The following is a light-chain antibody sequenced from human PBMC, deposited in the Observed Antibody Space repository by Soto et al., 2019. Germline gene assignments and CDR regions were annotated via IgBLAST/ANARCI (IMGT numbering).Light chain of an antibody. CDR1: QSVSSY. CDR3: QQRHMWPIT. V-gene: IGKV3-11*01. CDR2: GAS. J-gene: IGKJ5*01. Sequence: EIVLTQSPATLSLSPGERATLSCGASQSVSSYLAWYQQKPGQAPRLLIYGASTRATGIPDRFSGSGSGTDFTLTISSLEPEDSAVYYCQQRHMWPITFGQGTRLEIK.